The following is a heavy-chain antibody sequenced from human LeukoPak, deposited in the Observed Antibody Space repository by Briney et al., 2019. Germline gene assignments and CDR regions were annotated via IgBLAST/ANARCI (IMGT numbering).Heavy chain of an antibody. Sequence: SETLSLTCTVSGGSISSYYWSWIRQPPGKGLEWIGYIYSSGSTNYNPSLKGRVTISVDTSKNQFSLKLSSVTAADTAVYYCARDHYYNSSGYTLGYWGQGTLVTVSS. D-gene: IGHD3-22*01. CDR1: GGSISSYY. V-gene: IGHV4-59*01. CDR2: IYSSGST. CDR3: ARDHYYNSSGYTLGY. J-gene: IGHJ4*02.